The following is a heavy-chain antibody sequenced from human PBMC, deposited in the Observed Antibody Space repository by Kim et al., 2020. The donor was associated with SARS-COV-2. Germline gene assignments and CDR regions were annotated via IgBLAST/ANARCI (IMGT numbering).Heavy chain of an antibody. J-gene: IGHJ4*02. V-gene: IGHV4-39*01. CDR3: ARASYYFDY. CDR2: GST. Sequence: GSTYYNPSRKSRVTISVDTSKNQFSLKLSSVTAADTAVYYCARASYYFDYWGQGTLVTVSS.